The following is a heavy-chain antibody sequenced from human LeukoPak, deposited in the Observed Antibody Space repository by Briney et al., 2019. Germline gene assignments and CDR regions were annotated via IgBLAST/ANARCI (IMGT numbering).Heavy chain of an antibody. CDR2: IYTSGST. V-gene: IGHV4-61*02. CDR3: ARGFRGPNFDH. J-gene: IGHJ4*02. Sequence: PSETLSLTCTVSGGSISSGSYYWSWIRQPAGKGLEWIGRIYTSGSTHYNPSLKSRVTISVDTSKNQFSLKLSSVTAADTAVYYCARGFRGPNFDHWGQGTLVTVSS. CDR1: GGSISSGSYY. D-gene: IGHD3-10*01.